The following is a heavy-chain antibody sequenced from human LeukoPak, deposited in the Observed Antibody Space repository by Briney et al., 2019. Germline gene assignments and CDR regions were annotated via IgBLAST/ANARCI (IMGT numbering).Heavy chain of an antibody. V-gene: IGHV1-18*01. Sequence: ASVKVSCKASGYTFTSYGISWVRQAPGQGLEWMGWISAYNGNTNYVQKLQGRVTMTTDTSTSTAYMDLRSLRSDDTAVYYCARLRYYDSSAPSNYYYFGMDVWGQGTTVTVSS. D-gene: IGHD3-22*01. CDR3: ARLRYYDSSAPSNYYYFGMDV. J-gene: IGHJ6*02. CDR2: ISAYNGNT. CDR1: GYTFTSYG.